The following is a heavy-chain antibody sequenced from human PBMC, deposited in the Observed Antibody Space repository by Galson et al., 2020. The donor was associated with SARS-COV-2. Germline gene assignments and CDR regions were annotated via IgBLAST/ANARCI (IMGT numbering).Heavy chain of an antibody. D-gene: IGHD3-22*01. CDR3: ARLVVPPYYYMDF. Sequence: HGESLKIYCTGSGYSFTSYWISWVRQMPGKGLEWLGRIDPSDSYTNYSPSFQGHVTISADKSLSTAYLQWSSLKASDTAMYYCARLVVPPYYYMDFWGKGSTVTVSS. CDR1: GYSFTSYW. CDR2: IDPSDSYT. V-gene: IGHV5-10-1*01. J-gene: IGHJ6*03.